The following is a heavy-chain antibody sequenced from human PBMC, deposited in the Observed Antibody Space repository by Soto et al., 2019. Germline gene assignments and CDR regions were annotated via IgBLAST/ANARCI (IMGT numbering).Heavy chain of an antibody. D-gene: IGHD3-3*01. V-gene: IGHV1-18*01. CDR1: GYTFTSYG. J-gene: IGHJ3*02. CDR3: ARVEWLPRGIDAFDI. CDR2: ISAYNGNT. Sequence: QVQLVQSGAEVKKPGASVKVSCKASGYTFTSYGISWVRQAPGQGLEWMGWISAYNGNTNYAQKLQRRVTRTTDTSTSTAYMELRSVRSDDTAVYYCARVEWLPRGIDAFDIWGQGTMVTVSS.